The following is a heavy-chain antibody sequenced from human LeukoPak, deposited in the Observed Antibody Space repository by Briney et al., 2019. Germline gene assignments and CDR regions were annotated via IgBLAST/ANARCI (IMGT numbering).Heavy chain of an antibody. CDR3: ARGSYYDSSADY. CDR1: GFTFGSYW. Sequence: PGGSLRLSCAASGFTFGSYWMSWVRQAPGKGLEWVANIKQDGIEKHYVDSVKGRFTISRDNAKSSLYLQMNSLRAEDTAVYYCARGSYYDSSADYWGQGTLVTVSP. J-gene: IGHJ4*02. D-gene: IGHD3-22*01. V-gene: IGHV3-7*01. CDR2: IKQDGIEK.